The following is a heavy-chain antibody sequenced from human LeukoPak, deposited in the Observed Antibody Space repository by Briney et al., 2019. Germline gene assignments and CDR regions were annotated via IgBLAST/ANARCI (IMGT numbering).Heavy chain of an antibody. CDR2: IKKDGSEK. CDR1: GFTFSSYW. Sequence: GGSLRLSCAASGFTFSSYWMSWVRQAPGKGLEWVANIKKDGSEKYYVDSVEGRFTISRDNAKTSLYLQMNSLRAEDTAVYYCARDLSGVTGYTYGRGIDYWGQGTLVTVSS. V-gene: IGHV3-7*01. J-gene: IGHJ4*02. CDR3: ARDLSGVTGYTYGRGIDY. D-gene: IGHD5-18*01.